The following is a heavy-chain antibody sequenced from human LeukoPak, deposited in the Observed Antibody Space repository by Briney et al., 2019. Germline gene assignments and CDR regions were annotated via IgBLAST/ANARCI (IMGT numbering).Heavy chain of an antibody. CDR3: AKDLVEDIVVVVASNGYFQH. Sequence: GGSLRLSCAASGFTFSSYAMSWVRQAPGKGLEWVSAISGSGGSTYYADSVKGRFTISRDNSKNTLYLQMNSLRAEDTAVYYCAKDLVEDIVVVVASNGYFQHWGQGTLVTVSS. J-gene: IGHJ1*01. CDR1: GFTFSSYA. V-gene: IGHV3-23*01. CDR2: ISGSGGST. D-gene: IGHD2-15*01.